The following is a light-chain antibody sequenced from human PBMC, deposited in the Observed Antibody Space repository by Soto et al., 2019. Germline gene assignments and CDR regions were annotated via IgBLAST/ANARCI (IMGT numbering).Light chain of an antibody. CDR2: EVT. Sequence: QSVLTQPPSASGSPGQSVTISCTGTSSDVGGYNYVSWYQQYPGRAPKLIIYEVTKRPSVVSDLFSGSKSGNTASLTFTRLQADNVANEYCSTYAARLIFNLEFGVGTKLSVL. CDR1: SSDVGGYNY. CDR3: STYAARLIFNLE. J-gene: IGLJ3*02. V-gene: IGLV2-8*01.